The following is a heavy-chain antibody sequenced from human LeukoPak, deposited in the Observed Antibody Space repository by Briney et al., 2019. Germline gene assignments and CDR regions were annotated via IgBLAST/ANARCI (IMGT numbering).Heavy chain of an antibody. V-gene: IGHV1-2*02. CDR3: ASGGIVVATAPDAFDI. CDR1: GYTFTGYY. CDR2: INPNSGGT. J-gene: IGHJ3*02. Sequence: ASVKVSCKASGYTFTGYYMHWVRQAPGQGLEWMGWINPNSGGTNYAQKFQGRVTMTRDTSISTAYMELSRLRSDDTAVYYCASGGIVVATAPDAFDIWGQGTMVTVSS. D-gene: IGHD2-21*02.